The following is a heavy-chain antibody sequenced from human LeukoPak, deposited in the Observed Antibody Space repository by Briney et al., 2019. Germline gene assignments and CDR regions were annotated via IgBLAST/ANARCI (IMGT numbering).Heavy chain of an antibody. J-gene: IGHJ4*02. Sequence: SETLSLTCAVYGGSFSGYYWSWIRRPPGKGLEWIGEINHSGSTNYNPSLKSRVTISVDTSKNQFSLKVSSVTVADTAVYYCASRIVPSSDFDYWGQGTLVTVSS. CDR1: GGSFSGYY. CDR3: ASRIVPSSDFDY. V-gene: IGHV4-34*01. D-gene: IGHD5-12*01. CDR2: INHSGST.